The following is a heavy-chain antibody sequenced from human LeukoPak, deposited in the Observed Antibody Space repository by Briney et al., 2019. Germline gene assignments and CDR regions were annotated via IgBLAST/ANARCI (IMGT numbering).Heavy chain of an antibody. CDR3: ASRPSVGAQTWGAFDI. CDR1: GGTFSSYA. CDR2: IIPIFGTA. Sequence: SVKVSCKASGGTFSSYAISWVRQAPGQGLEWMGGIIPIFGTASYAQKFQGRVTITADESTSTAYMELSSLRSEDTAVYYCASRPSVGAQTWGAFDIWGQGTMVTVSS. D-gene: IGHD1-26*01. V-gene: IGHV1-69*13. J-gene: IGHJ3*02.